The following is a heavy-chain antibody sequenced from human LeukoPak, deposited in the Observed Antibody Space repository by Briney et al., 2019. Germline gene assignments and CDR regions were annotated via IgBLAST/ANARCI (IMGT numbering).Heavy chain of an antibody. J-gene: IGHJ4*02. CDR3: ARDYYDSSGFSNGVIDH. CDR1: GFTFSDYY. Sequence: PGGSLRLSCAASGFTFSDYYMSWIRQAPGKGLGWVSYISSSSSYTNYADSVKGRFTISRDNARNSLYLQMNRLRAEDTAVYYCARDYYDSSGFSNGVIDHWGQGTLVTVSS. D-gene: IGHD3-22*01. CDR2: ISSSSSYT. V-gene: IGHV3-11*05.